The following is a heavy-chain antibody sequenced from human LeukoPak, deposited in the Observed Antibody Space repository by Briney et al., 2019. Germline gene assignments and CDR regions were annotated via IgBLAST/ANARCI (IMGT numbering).Heavy chain of an antibody. D-gene: IGHD6-13*01. CDR3: ARESRAAAGSFDY. V-gene: IGHV3-53*01. CDR2: IYSGGST. CDR1: GFTVSSNY. Sequence: GGSLRLSCAASGFTVSSNYMSWVRQAPGKGLEWVSVIYSGGSTYYAHSVKGRFTISRDNSKNTLYLQMNSLRAEDTAVYYCARESRAAAGSFDYWGQGTLVTVSS. J-gene: IGHJ4*02.